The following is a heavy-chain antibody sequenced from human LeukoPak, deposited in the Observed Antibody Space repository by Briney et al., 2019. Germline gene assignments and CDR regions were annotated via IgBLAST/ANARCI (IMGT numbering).Heavy chain of an antibody. CDR3: ARKGGYGLGFDY. J-gene: IGHJ4*02. D-gene: IGHD5-18*01. V-gene: IGHV3-48*03. CDR2: ISSSGSTI. CDR1: GFTFRSYE. Sequence: PGRSLRLSCAASGFTFRSYEMNWGRQAPGKGLEWVSYISSSGSTIYYAEFVKGRFTISRDNAKNSLYLQMNSLRAEDTAVYYCARKGGYGLGFDYWGQGALVTVSS.